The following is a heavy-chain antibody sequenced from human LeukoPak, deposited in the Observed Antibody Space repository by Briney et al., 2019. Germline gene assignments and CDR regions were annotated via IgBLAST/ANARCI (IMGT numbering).Heavy chain of an antibody. CDR2: IIPMLGTV. CDR1: GGTFSSYA. J-gene: IGHJ6*02. Sequence: GASVKVSCKASGGTFSSYAINWVRQAPGQGLEWMGRIIPMLGTVNYAQKFQGRVTIIADKLTSTAYMELSSLRSEDTAVYYCARDQKVGATPYFGMDVWGQGTTVTFSS. D-gene: IGHD1-26*01. CDR3: ARDQKVGATPYFGMDV. V-gene: IGHV1-69*04.